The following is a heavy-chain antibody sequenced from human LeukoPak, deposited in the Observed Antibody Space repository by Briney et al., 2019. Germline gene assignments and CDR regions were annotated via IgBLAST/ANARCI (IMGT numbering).Heavy chain of an antibody. Sequence: GESLKISCKGPGYIFTSYWIGWVRQMPGKGLEWMGVINPEDSDATYSLSFHGQGTISADKSISIAYLQLSSLKASDTAMYYCARLRTTRGPITVTPSYPGAPNWFDPWGQGTLVTVSS. CDR3: ARLRTTRGPITVTPSYPGAPNWFDP. V-gene: IGHV5-51*01. J-gene: IGHJ5*02. D-gene: IGHD4-17*01. CDR2: INPEDSDA. CDR1: GYIFTSYW.